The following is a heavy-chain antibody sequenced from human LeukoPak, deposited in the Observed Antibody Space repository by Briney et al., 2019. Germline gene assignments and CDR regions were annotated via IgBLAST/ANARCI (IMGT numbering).Heavy chain of an antibody. J-gene: IGHJ4*02. CDR1: EFSFKNYW. Sequence: GGSLRLSCAASEFSFKNYWMSWVRQAPGKGLEWVANIQQDGSNKFYADSAKGRFTISRDNARNSLYLQMNSLRPDDTAVYYCATQSYGLFAYWGQGTLVTVSS. D-gene: IGHD4-17*01. CDR3: ATQSYGLFAY. CDR2: IQQDGSNK. V-gene: IGHV3-7*01.